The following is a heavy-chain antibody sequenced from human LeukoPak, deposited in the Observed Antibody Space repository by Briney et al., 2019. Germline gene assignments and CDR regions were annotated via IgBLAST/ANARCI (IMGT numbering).Heavy chain of an antibody. CDR1: GFTFSSYG. V-gene: IGHV3-30*02. CDR2: IWFDGKNE. J-gene: IGHJ4*02. CDR3: AKVGSHFDY. Sequence: GGSLRLSCAASGFTFSSYGMHWVRQAPGKGLEWVADIWFDGKNEHFADSVKGRFTISRDNSKNTLYLQMNSLRAEDTAVYYCAKVGSHFDYWGQGTLVTVSS. D-gene: IGHD1-26*01.